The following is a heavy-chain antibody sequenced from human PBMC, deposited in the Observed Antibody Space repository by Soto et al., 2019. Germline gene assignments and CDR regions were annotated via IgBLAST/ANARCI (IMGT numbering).Heavy chain of an antibody. Sequence: SVKVSCKASGGTFSSYAISWVRQAPGQGLEWMGGIIPIFGTANYAQKFQGRVTITADKSTSTAYMELSSLRSEDTAVYYCANSVVVGLFDYWGQGTLVTVSS. CDR1: GGTFSSYA. CDR2: IIPIFGTA. CDR3: ANSVVVGLFDY. D-gene: IGHD3-22*01. V-gene: IGHV1-69*06. J-gene: IGHJ4*02.